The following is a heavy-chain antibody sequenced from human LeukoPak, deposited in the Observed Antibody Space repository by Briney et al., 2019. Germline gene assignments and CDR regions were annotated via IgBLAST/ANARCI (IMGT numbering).Heavy chain of an antibody. Sequence: GSSVKVSCKASGGTFSSYAISWVRQAPGQGLEWMGRIIPILGIANYAQKFQGRVTITVDKSTSTAYMELSSLRSEDTAVYYCARVLGSGYYDSSGYYYYPWGQGTLVTVSS. CDR2: IIPILGIA. CDR1: GGTFSSYA. V-gene: IGHV1-69*04. D-gene: IGHD3-22*01. CDR3: ARVLGSGYYDSSGYYYYP. J-gene: IGHJ5*02.